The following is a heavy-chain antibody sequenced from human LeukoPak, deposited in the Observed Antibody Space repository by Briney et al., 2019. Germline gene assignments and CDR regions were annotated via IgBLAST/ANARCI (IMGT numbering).Heavy chain of an antibody. CDR3: VRQYHPGTSGYRWSDY. CDR2: IKEDGSAK. Sequence: GGSLRLSCVGSGFTFSSHWMTWVRQAPGKGLEWVANIKEDGSAKSYVDSVKGRFTIYRDNAENSLFLQMNSLRVDDTALYYCVRQYHPGTSGYRWSDYWGQGTLVTVSS. D-gene: IGHD3-22*01. J-gene: IGHJ4*02. CDR1: GFTFSSHW. V-gene: IGHV3-7*01.